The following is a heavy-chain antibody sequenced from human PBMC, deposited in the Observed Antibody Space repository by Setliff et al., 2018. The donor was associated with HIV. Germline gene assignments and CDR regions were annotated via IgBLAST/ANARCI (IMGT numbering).Heavy chain of an antibody. J-gene: IGHJ5*02. CDR3: LLPCTSGWHNWADP. CDR1: GFTFSDYY. V-gene: IGHV3-72*01. CDR2: SRKKAYSYTT. D-gene: IGHD6-19*01. Sequence: SGGSLRLSCAVSGFTFSDYYMDWVRQAPGKGLEWVGLSRKKAYSYTTEYAASAKGRFIISRDDSKKTAYLQMSSLRVEDTAIYYCLLPCTSGWHNWADPWGQGTLVTVSS.